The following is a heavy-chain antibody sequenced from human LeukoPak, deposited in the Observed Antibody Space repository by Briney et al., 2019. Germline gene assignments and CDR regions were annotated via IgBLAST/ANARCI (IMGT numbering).Heavy chain of an antibody. J-gene: IGHJ4*02. Sequence: GGSLRLSCAASGFTFSSYEMNWVRQAPGKGLEWVSYISSSGSTIYYADSVKGRFTISRDNAKNSLYLQMNSLRAEDTAVYYCARLDYYGSGSYFDYWGQGTLVTVSS. CDR3: ARLDYYGSGSYFDY. D-gene: IGHD3-10*01. CDR1: GFTFSSYE. V-gene: IGHV3-48*03. CDR2: ISSSGSTI.